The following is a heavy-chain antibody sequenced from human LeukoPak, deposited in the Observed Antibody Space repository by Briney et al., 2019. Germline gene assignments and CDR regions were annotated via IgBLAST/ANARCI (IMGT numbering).Heavy chain of an antibody. J-gene: IGHJ4*02. CDR1: GFSFRDSA. CDR2: TSYDGTNK. CDR3: AADYGDYLSPSD. Sequence: PGGSLRLSCAASGFSFRDSAMHWVRQPPGKGLEGLAVTSYDGTNKYYADSVKGRFTISRDNSKNTLYLQMNSLTLEDTAVYYCAADYGDYLSPSDWGQGTLVTVSS. V-gene: IGHV3-30*04. D-gene: IGHD4-17*01.